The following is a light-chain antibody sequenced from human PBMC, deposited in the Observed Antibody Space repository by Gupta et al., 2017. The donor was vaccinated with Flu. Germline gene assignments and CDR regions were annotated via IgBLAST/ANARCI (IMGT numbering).Light chain of an antibody. Sequence: DIVMTQTPLSSPVTLGQPASIHCRSSQSLVHNNGNTYLSWLQQRPGQPPRLLIYQISNRFPGVPDRFTGSGAGTDFTLKSSRGEAEDVGVYYCMQSTKYPWTSGQGTKVEIK. CDR3: MQSTKYPWT. V-gene: IGKV2-24*01. CDR2: QIS. J-gene: IGKJ1*01. CDR1: QSLVHNNGNTY.